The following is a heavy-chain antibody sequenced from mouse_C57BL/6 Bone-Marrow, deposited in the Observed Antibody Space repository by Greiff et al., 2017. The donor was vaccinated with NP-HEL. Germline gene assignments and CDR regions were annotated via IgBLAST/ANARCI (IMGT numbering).Heavy chain of an antibody. Sequence: QVQLQQPGAELVKPGASVKLSCKASGYTFNSYWMQWVKQRPGQGLEWIGEIDPSDSYTNYNQKFKGKATLTVDTSSSTAYMQLSSLTSEDSAVYYCARRDYGSSTWFAYWGQGTLVTVSA. D-gene: IGHD1-1*01. CDR1: GYTFNSYW. J-gene: IGHJ3*01. CDR3: ARRDYGSSTWFAY. V-gene: IGHV1-50*01. CDR2: IDPSDSYT.